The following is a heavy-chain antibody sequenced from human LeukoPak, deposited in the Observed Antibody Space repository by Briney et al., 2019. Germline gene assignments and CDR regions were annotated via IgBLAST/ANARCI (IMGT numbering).Heavy chain of an antibody. CDR2: INPSGGNT. CDR1: GYTFTSYY. D-gene: IGHD2-21*02. J-gene: IGHJ4*02. V-gene: IGHV1-46*01. CDR3: ARGSAPHCGGVCYSEGDFDY. Sequence: GASVKVSCKASGYTFTSYYMHGVRQAPGQGLEWMGIINPSGGNTNHAQKFQGRVTMTRDTSTSTVYMELSSLRFEDTAVYYCARGSAPHCGGVCYSEGDFDYWGQGTLVTVSS.